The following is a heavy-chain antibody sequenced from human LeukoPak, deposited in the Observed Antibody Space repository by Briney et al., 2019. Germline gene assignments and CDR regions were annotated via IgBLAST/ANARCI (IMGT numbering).Heavy chain of an antibody. CDR2: IFYSGNT. D-gene: IGHD2-15*01. J-gene: IGHJ4*02. CDR1: GGSISCGDYY. Sequence: SQTLSLTCTVSGGSISCGDYYWSWIRQPPGKGLKWIGYIFYSGNTYYNPSLKSRVPISVDTSKNQFSLKLSSVTAADTAVYYCARHNRGRVVVAAASLYFDYWGQGTLVTVSS. V-gene: IGHV4-30-4*01. CDR3: ARHNRGRVVVAAASLYFDY.